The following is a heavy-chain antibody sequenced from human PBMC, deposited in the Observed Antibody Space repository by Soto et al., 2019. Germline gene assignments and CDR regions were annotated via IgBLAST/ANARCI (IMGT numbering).Heavy chain of an antibody. CDR1: GYTFTSYA. CDR2: INAGNGNT. Sequence: ASVKVSCRASGYTFTSYAMHWVRQAPGQRLEWMGWINAGNGNTKYSQKFQGRVTITRDTSASTAYMELSSLRSEDTAVYYCARGSYYYDSSGYYTGAFDIWGQGTMVTVSS. J-gene: IGHJ3*02. V-gene: IGHV1-3*01. D-gene: IGHD3-22*01. CDR3: ARGSYYYDSSGYYTGAFDI.